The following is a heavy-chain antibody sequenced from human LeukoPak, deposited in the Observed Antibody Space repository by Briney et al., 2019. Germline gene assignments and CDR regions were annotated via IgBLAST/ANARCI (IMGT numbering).Heavy chain of an antibody. J-gene: IGHJ1*01. D-gene: IGHD3-22*01. Sequence: GGSLRLSCAASGFTFGSYGMSWVRQAPGRGLEWVSFITPNADRASYADSVEGRFTISRDNPRNTLYMRMNSLRDEDTAVYYCAIMHGYYDGSGYWVQWGQGTLVTVSS. CDR1: GFTFGSYG. CDR2: ITPNADRA. CDR3: AIMHGYYDGSGYWVQ. V-gene: IGHV3-23*01.